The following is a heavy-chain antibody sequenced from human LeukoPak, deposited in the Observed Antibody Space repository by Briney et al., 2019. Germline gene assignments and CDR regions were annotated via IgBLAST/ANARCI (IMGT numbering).Heavy chain of an antibody. D-gene: IGHD3-3*01. J-gene: IGHJ3*02. CDR1: RYSFASYW. CDR3: ARHRQIYRDAFDI. Sequence: GESLKISCKGPRYSFASYWIGWVRQMPGKGLEWMGIIYPGDSDTRYSPSFQGQVTISADKSISTAYLQWSSLKASDTAMYYCARHRQIYRDAFDIWGQGTMVTVSS. V-gene: IGHV5-51*01. CDR2: IYPGDSDT.